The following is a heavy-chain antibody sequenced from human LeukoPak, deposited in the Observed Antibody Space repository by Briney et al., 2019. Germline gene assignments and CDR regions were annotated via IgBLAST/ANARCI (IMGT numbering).Heavy chain of an antibody. D-gene: IGHD6-13*01. CDR3: SRLCERAAGDTIYFLH. CDR2: IYYRGTT. J-gene: IGHJ1*01. V-gene: IGHV4-39*01. CDR1: GGSISSNSYY. Sequence: PSETLSLTCTVSGGSISSNSYYWGWIRQPPGKGLEWIGSIYYRGTTYYSPSLKSRVTISIDTSKNQFSLKLNSVTAPDTAVYYCSRLCERAAGDTIYFLHWGQGTLVTVSS.